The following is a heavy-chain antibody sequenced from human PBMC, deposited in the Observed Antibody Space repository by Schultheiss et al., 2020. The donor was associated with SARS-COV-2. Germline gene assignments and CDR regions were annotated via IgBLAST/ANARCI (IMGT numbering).Heavy chain of an antibody. CDR2: IDPNSGGT. CDR3: ATRSSGWYEPYFDY. D-gene: IGHD6-19*01. V-gene: IGHV1-18*01. Sequence: GESLKISCKASGYTFTSYGISWVRQAPGQGLEWMGWIDPNSGGTNYAQKFQGWVTMTTDTSTSTAYMELRSLRSDDTAVYYCATRSSGWYEPYFDYWGQGTLVTVSS. J-gene: IGHJ4*02. CDR1: GYTFTSYG.